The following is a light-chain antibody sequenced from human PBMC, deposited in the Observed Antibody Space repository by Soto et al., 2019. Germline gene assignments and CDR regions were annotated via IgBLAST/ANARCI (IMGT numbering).Light chain of an antibody. J-gene: IGLJ1*01. V-gene: IGLV2-11*01. CDR2: DVN. CDR3: SSYAGSYTYV. CDR1: SSDVGGYNH. Sequence: QSALTQPRSVSGSPGQSVAISCTGTSSDVGGYNHVAWYQQHPGKAPKLMIFDVNKRPSWVPDRFSGSKSGNTASLTISGLQAEDEADYYCSSYAGSYTYVFATGTKLNVL.